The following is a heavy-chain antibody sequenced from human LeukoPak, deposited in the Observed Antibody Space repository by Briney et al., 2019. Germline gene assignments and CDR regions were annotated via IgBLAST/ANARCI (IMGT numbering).Heavy chain of an antibody. CDR1: GFTFSSYG. V-gene: IGHV3-30*03. CDR2: ISYDGSNK. CDR3: ARGLGYSYAY. J-gene: IGHJ4*02. Sequence: PGRSLRLSCAASGFTFSSYGMHWVRQAPGKGLEWVAVISYDGSNKYYADSVKGRFTISRDNAKNSLYLQMNSLRAEDTALYYCARGLGYSYAYWGQGTLVTVSS. D-gene: IGHD5-18*01.